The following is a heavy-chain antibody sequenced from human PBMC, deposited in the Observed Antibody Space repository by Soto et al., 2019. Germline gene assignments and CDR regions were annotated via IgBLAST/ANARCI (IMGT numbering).Heavy chain of an antibody. CDR2: IYYSGRT. V-gene: IGHV4-30-4*01. J-gene: IGHJ4*02. CDR3: VRELSSSPDYFDA. D-gene: IGHD6-6*01. CDR1: GGSISSDDYY. Sequence: PSETLSLTCIVSGGSISSDDYYWSWIRQPPGGGLEWIGYIYYSGRTHYNPSLESRLTISIDTSKDQFSLNLNSVTAADTAIYYCVRELSSSPDYFDAWGQGTLVTVSS.